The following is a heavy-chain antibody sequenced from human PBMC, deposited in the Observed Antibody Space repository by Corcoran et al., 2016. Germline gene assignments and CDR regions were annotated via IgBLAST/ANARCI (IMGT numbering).Heavy chain of an antibody. J-gene: IGHJ3*02. V-gene: IGHV1-46*01. CDR1: GYTFTNYY. Sequence: QVQLVQSGAEVKKPGASVRVSCKTSGYTFTNYYIHWVRQAPGQGLECLGIINPTTGGTRYARKFQARVTMTRDTSTSTVNMDLTSLTSEDTAVYFCARGGPVDVYGDAFDIWGQGTMVTVSS. D-gene: IGHD1-20*01. CDR2: INPTTGGT. CDR3: ARGGPVDVYGDAFDI.